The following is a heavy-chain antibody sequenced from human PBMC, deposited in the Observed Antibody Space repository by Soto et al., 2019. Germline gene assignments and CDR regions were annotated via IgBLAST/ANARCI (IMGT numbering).Heavy chain of an antibody. Sequence: EVQLVESGGGLVKPGGSLRLSCAASGFTFSNAWMNWVRRAPGKGLEWVGRIKSKTDGGTTDYAAPVKGRFTISRDDSNNTLYLQMNSLKTEDTAVYYCTTVTPSYYYYGMDVWGQGTTVTVSS. CDR3: TTVTPSYYYYGMDV. CDR1: GFTFSNAW. J-gene: IGHJ6*02. CDR2: IKSKTDGGTT. V-gene: IGHV3-15*07.